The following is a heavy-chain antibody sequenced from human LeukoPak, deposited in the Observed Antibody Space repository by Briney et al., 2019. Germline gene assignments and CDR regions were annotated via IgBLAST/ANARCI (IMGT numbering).Heavy chain of an antibody. D-gene: IGHD1-26*01. CDR2: FYYGGST. CDR1: GGSISSNNYY. V-gene: IGHV4-39*07. CDR3: ASLGSMGY. Sequence: SETLSLTCTVSGGSISSNNYYWGWIRQPPGEKLEWMGSFYYGGSTYDNPSLKSRVTISLDTSQKQFSLKLSSVTAADTAVYYCASLGSMGYWGQGTLVTVSS. J-gene: IGHJ4*02.